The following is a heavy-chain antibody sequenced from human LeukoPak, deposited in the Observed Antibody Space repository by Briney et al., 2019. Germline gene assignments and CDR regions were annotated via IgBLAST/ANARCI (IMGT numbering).Heavy chain of an antibody. V-gene: IGHV4-39*01. D-gene: IGHD3-16*02. J-gene: IGHJ3*02. Sequence: SAPLSLTCTVSGGSISSSSYYWGWIRQPPGKGLEWIWSIYYSGSTYYNPSLKSRFTISVDTSKNQFSLKLSSVTAADTAVYYCARAFNIMITFGGVIALNAFDIWGQGTMVTVSS. CDR2: IYYSGST. CDR1: GGSISSSSYY. CDR3: ARAFNIMITFGGVIALNAFDI.